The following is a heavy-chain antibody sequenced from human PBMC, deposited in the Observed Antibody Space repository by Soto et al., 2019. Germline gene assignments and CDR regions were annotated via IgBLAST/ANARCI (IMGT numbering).Heavy chain of an antibody. CDR3: AIPLGYCSSTSCLNY. Sequence: SGGSLRLSCAASGFTFSSYSMNWVRQAPGKGLEWVSSISSSSSYIYYADSVKGRFTISRDNAKNSLYLQMNSLRAEDTAVYYCAIPLGYCSSTSCLNYWGQGTLVTVSS. D-gene: IGHD2-2*01. V-gene: IGHV3-21*01. J-gene: IGHJ4*02. CDR1: GFTFSSYS. CDR2: ISSSSSYI.